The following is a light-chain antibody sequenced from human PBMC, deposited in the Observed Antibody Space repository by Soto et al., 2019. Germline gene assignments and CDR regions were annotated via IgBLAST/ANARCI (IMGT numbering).Light chain of an antibody. J-gene: IGLJ3*02. Sequence: QSALTQPRSVSGSPEQSVTISCTGTSSDVGAYNYVSWYQQHPGKVPKLMIYDVSRRPSGVPDRFSGSKSGNTASLTISGLQVDDEADYYCCSYAGSYTLVFGGGTKLTVL. CDR2: DVS. CDR3: CSYAGSYTLV. V-gene: IGLV2-11*01. CDR1: SSDVGAYNY.